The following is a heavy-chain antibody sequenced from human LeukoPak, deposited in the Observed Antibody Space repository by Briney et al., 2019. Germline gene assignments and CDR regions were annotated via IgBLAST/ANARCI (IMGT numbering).Heavy chain of an antibody. J-gene: IGHJ6*02. CDR1: GLPVRSYS. D-gene: IGHD3-10*01. CDR3: ARSFGSGSYPMDV. V-gene: IGHV3-21*01. CDR2: ISSSSSYI. Sequence: GGSLRLSCAASGLPVRSYSMNWVRQAPGKGLEWVSSISSSSSYIHYADSVKGRFTISRDNAKNSLYLQMDSLRAEDTAVYYCARSFGSGSYPMDVWGQGTTVTVSS.